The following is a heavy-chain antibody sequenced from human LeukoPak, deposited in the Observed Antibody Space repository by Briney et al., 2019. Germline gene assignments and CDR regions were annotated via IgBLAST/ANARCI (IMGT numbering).Heavy chain of an antibody. V-gene: IGHV1-69*13. D-gene: IGHD3-3*01. CDR1: GGTFSSYA. CDR2: IIPIFGTA. Sequence: GASVKVSCKASGGTFSSYAISWVRQAPGQGLEWMGGIIPIFGTANYAQKFQGRVTITADESTSTAYMELSSLRSEDTAVYYCARGGDFWSGPFDYWGQGTLVTVSS. CDR3: ARGGDFWSGPFDY. J-gene: IGHJ4*02.